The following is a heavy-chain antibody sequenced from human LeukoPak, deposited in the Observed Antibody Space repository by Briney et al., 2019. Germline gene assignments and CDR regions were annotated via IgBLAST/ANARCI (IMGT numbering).Heavy chain of an antibody. Sequence: GGSLRLSCAASGFTFSSYSMNWVRQAPGKGLEWVSSISSSGSYIYYADSVKGRFTISRDNAKNSLYLQMNSLRAEDTAVYYCAREVSGWYRGWGQGTMVTVSS. CDR1: GFTFSSYS. V-gene: IGHV3-21*01. CDR2: ISSSGSYI. J-gene: IGHJ3*01. D-gene: IGHD6-19*01. CDR3: AREVSGWYRG.